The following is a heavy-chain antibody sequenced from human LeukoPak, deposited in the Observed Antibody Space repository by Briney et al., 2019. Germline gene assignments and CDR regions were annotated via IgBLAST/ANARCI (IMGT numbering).Heavy chain of an antibody. CDR2: ISGSGGST. CDR1: GFTFSSYA. CDR3: AKPYYDSSGPITPDAFDI. J-gene: IGHJ3*02. D-gene: IGHD3-22*01. Sequence: GGSLRLSCAASGFTFSSYAMSRVRQAPGKGLEWVSAISGSGGSTYYADSVKGRFTISRDNSKNTLYLQMNSLRAEDTAVYYCAKPYYDSSGPITPDAFDIWGQGTMVTVSS. V-gene: IGHV3-23*01.